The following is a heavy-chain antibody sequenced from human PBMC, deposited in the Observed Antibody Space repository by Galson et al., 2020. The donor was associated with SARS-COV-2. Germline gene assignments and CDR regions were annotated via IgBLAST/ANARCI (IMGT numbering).Heavy chain of an antibody. J-gene: IGHJ5*02. D-gene: IGHD6-13*01. CDR2: IYYSGST. CDR3: ARLFPANLYSSSWDNWFDP. CDR1: GGSISSSSYY. V-gene: IGHV4-39*01. Sequence: SETLSLTCTVSGGSISSSSYYWGWIRQPPGKGLEWIGNIYYSGSTYYNPSLKSRVSISVDTSKNQFSLKLSSVTAADTAVYYCARLFPANLYSSSWDNWFDPWGQGTQVTVSS.